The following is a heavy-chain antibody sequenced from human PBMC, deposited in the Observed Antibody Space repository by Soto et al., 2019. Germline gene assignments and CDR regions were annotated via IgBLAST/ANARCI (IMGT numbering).Heavy chain of an antibody. V-gene: IGHV3-30-3*01. J-gene: IGHJ4*02. CDR1: GFTFSAYA. CDR3: ATDPVAVTGSFIDS. CDR2: ISYDGRET. D-gene: IGHD2-21*02. Sequence: GGSLRLSCAASGFTFSAYAFHWVRQAPGKGLEWLSVISYDGRETHYADSVEGRFIISRDSSKKTAYLQMNSLRGDDTAVYFCATDPVAVTGSFIDSWGQGTLVTVSS.